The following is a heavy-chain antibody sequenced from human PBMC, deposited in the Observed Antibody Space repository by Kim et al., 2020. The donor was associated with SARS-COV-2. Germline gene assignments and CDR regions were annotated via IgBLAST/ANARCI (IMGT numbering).Heavy chain of an antibody. V-gene: IGHV4-30-4*01. CDR3: TSQKGLHLPPRY. CDR1: GGSMSSGASY. Sequence: SESLSLTCTVSGGSMSSGASYWIWIRQPPGKGREWIGYIYYSGKTYYNPPLKSLVTISVDLPKNQFSLKLGSVTAAETADYYSTSQKGLHLPPRYWAQG. CDR2: IYYSGKT. J-gene: IGHJ4*02. D-gene: IGHD5-12*01.